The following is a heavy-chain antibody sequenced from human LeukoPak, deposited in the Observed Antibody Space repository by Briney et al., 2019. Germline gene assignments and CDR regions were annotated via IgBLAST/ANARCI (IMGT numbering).Heavy chain of an antibody. Sequence: ASVKVSCKASGYTFTSYGISWVRQAPGQGLEWMGWINPNSGGTNYAQKFQGRVTMTRDTSISTAYMELSRLRSDDTAVYYCARGVYCSSTSCYLGHFDYWGQGTLVTVSS. V-gene: IGHV1-2*02. CDR1: GYTFTSYG. D-gene: IGHD2-2*01. J-gene: IGHJ4*02. CDR3: ARGVYCSSTSCYLGHFDY. CDR2: INPNSGGT.